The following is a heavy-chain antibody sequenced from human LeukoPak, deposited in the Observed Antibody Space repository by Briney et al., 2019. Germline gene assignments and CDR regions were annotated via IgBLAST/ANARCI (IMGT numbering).Heavy chain of an antibody. CDR2: IIPILDIT. CDR3: AKIHDDSGYYYEYFQF. V-gene: IGHV1-69*04. J-gene: IGHJ1*01. CDR1: GGTFRNSG. D-gene: IGHD3-22*01. Sequence: ASVKVSCKASGGTFRNSGISWVRQAPGQGLEYVGRIIPILDITEYGKTSPGRVTITADTATDTFYMELSGLRSEDTTVYYCAKIHDDSGYYYEYFQFWGQGTLITVSS.